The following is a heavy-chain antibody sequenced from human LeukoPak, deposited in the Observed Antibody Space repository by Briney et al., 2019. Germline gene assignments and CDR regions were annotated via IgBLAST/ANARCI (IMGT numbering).Heavy chain of an antibody. D-gene: IGHD3-9*01. V-gene: IGHV3-53*05. J-gene: IGHJ3*02. CDR1: AFIVSRSY. CDR2: IYSGGST. Sequence: GSLRLSCAASAFIVSRSYMSWVRQAPGKGLEWVSVIYSGGSTYYADSVKGRFTISRDNSKNTLSLQMSSLRADVTALYYCVRAVKTSYYDILTGQDGFDIWGQGTMVTVSS. CDR3: VRAVKTSYYDILTGQDGFDI.